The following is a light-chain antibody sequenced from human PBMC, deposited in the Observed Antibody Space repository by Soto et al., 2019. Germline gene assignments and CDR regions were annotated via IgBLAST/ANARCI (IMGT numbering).Light chain of an antibody. V-gene: IGKV1-5*03. CDR2: KAS. CDR3: QQVNVYPST. J-gene: IGKJ4*01. Sequence: DIQMTQSPSTVSASVGDRVTVTCRASQNINTWLAWYQQKPGKAPKLLILKASSLESGVPSRFSGSGSGTEFTLTISSLQPEDFATYYCQQVNVYPSTFGGGTKVDIK. CDR1: QNINTW.